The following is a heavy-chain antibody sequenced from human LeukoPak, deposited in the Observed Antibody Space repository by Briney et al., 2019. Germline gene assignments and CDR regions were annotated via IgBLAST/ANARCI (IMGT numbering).Heavy chain of an antibody. CDR3: ARDRFGISRYYFDY. CDR2: IYHRGST. J-gene: IGHJ4*02. Sequence: SETLSLTCSVSGGSISSHYWSWIRQPPGKGLEWIGYIYHRGSTNYNSSLKSRVTISIDTSKTQFPLNLSSVTAADAAVYYCARDRFGISRYYFDYWGQGTLVTVSS. CDR1: GGSISSHY. D-gene: IGHD3-10*01. V-gene: IGHV4-59*11.